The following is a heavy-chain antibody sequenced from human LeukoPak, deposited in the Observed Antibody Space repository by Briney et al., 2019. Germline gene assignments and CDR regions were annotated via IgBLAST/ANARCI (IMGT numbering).Heavy chain of an antibody. J-gene: IGHJ4*02. CDR2: IKSKTDGGTT. D-gene: IGHD4-17*01. CDR1: GFTFSNAW. Sequence: GGSLRLSCAASGFTFSNAWMSWVRQAPGKGLEWAGRIKSKTDGGTTDYAAPVKGRFTISRDDSKNTLYLQMNSLKTEDTAVYYCTTGAYYGDYAEFDYWGQGTLVTVSS. CDR3: TTGAYYGDYAEFDY. V-gene: IGHV3-15*01.